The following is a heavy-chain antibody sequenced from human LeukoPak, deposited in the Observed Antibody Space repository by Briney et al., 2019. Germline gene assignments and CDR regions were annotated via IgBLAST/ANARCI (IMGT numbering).Heavy chain of an antibody. J-gene: IGHJ6*03. CDR3: ARSGSGAKYYYYYYYMDV. CDR1: GYTFTSYD. V-gene: IGHV1-8*01. D-gene: IGHD4/OR15-4a*01. Sequence: GASVKVSCKASGYTFTSYDINWVRQATGQGLEWMGWMNPNSGNTGYAQKFQGRVTLTRNTSISTAYMELSSLRSEDTAVYYCARSGSGAKYYYYYYYMDVWGKGTMVTVSS. CDR2: MNPNSGNT.